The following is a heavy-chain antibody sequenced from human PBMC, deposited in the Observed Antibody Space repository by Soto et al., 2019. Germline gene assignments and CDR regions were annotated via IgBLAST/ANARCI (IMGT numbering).Heavy chain of an antibody. CDR3: ARQPKPATEHDS. V-gene: IGHV5-10-1*01. CDR1: GYIFTGYG. J-gene: IGHJ4*02. CDR2: IDLRDSDT. Sequence: GESLKISWKGSGYIFTGYGISWVRQMPGKGLEWMGRIDLRDSDTKYSPSLEGHITISADKSGSTAYLQWSSLKASDTAMYSCARQPKPATEHDSWGQGTLVTVSS. D-gene: IGHD1-26*01.